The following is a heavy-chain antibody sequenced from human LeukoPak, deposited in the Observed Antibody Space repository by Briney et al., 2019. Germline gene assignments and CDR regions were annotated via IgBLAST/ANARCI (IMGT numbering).Heavy chain of an antibody. CDR2: IYTSGST. V-gene: IGHV4-4*07. CDR3: ARQSTVTKGVGYYYYYMDV. D-gene: IGHD4-17*01. Sequence: PSETLSLTCTVSCGSISSYYWSWIRQPAGKGLEWIGRIYTSGSTNYNPSLKNRVTMSVDTSKNQFSLKLSSVTAADTAVYYCARQSTVTKGVGYYYYYMDVWGKGTTVTVSS. J-gene: IGHJ6*03. CDR1: CGSISSYY.